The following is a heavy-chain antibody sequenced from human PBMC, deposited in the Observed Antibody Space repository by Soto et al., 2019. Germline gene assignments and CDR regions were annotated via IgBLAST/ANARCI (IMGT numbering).Heavy chain of an antibody. CDR1: GGSISSTSYY. Sequence: QLQLQESGPGLVKPSETLSLTCTVSGGSISSTSYYWGWIRQPPGKGLEWIGSIYYSGSTYYNPSLKSRVMISVDTSKNQFSLKLSSVTAADTAVYYCARHFSSSWAYYYYMDVWGKGTTVTVSS. V-gene: IGHV4-39*01. CDR2: IYYSGST. CDR3: ARHFSSSWAYYYYMDV. J-gene: IGHJ6*03. D-gene: IGHD6-13*01.